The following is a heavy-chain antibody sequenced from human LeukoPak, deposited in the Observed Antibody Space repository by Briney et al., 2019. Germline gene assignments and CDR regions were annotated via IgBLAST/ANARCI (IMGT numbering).Heavy chain of an antibody. CDR1: GGSISSYY. Sequence: SETLSLTCTVSGGSISSYYWSWIRQPPGKGLEWIGRVYTSGSTNYNPSLKSRVTISVDTSNNQFSLKLSSATAADTAVYYCARTPYCTGGSCYGIDYWGQGTLVTVSS. D-gene: IGHD2-15*01. V-gene: IGHV4-4*08. CDR2: VYTSGST. J-gene: IGHJ4*02. CDR3: ARTPYCTGGSCYGIDY.